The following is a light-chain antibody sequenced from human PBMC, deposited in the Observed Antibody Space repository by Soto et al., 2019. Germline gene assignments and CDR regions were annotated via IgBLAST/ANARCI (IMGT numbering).Light chain of an antibody. CDR2: DVS. CDR3: SSYTSSSLYV. V-gene: IGLV2-14*01. Sequence: QSALTQPASVSGSPGQSITISCTGTSSDVGGYNYVSWYQQHPGKAPKLIIYDVSNRPSGVSNRFSGSKSGNTASLTISGLQAEDEADYYRSSYTSSSLYVFGTGTKLTVL. J-gene: IGLJ1*01. CDR1: SSDVGGYNY.